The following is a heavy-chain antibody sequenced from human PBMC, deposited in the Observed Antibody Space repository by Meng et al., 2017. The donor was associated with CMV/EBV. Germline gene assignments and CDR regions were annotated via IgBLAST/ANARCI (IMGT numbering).Heavy chain of an antibody. J-gene: IGHJ6*02. CDR1: GYTFTGYY. CDR3: ARDWTIPYYGMDV. D-gene: IGHD3-3*01. CDR2: INPNSGGT. V-gene: IGHV1-2*02. Sequence: ASVKVSCKASGYTFTGYYMHWGRQAPGQGLEWMGWINPNSGGTNYAQKFQGRVTMTRDTSISTAYMELSRLRSDDTAVYYCARDWTIPYYGMDVWGQGTTVTVSS.